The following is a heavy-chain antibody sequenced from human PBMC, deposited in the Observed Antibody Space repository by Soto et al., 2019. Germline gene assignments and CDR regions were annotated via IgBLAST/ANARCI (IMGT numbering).Heavy chain of an antibody. Sequence: QVHLVQSGAEVKKPGASVKVSCKGSGYTFTSYGITWVRQAPGQGLEWMGWISAHNGNTDYAQKLQGGVTVTRDTSTSTAYMELRGLRSDDTAVYYCARGRYGDYWGQGALVTVSS. CDR2: ISAHNGNT. J-gene: IGHJ4*02. D-gene: IGHD1-1*01. V-gene: IGHV1-18*01. CDR3: ARGRYGDY. CDR1: GYTFTSYG.